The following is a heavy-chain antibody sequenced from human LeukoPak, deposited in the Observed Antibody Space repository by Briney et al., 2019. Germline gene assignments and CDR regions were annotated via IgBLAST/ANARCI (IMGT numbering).Heavy chain of an antibody. V-gene: IGHV4-4*02. CDR3: ARVGINPGDYYYSGMDV. J-gene: IGHJ6*02. Sequence: SETLSLTCDVSGGSISSSNWWSWVRQSPEKGLEWLAEIYHSGNFNRNPSPKSRVTISVDKSKNQFSLNLTSVTAADTAVYYCARVGINPGDYYYSGMDVWGQGTTVTVSS. CDR1: GGSISSSNW. D-gene: IGHD1-14*01. CDR2: IYHSGNF.